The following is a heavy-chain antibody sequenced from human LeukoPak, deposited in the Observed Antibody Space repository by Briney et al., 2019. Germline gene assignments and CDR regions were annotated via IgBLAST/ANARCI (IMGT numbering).Heavy chain of an antibody. V-gene: IGHV3-23*01. CDR3: ARERAGIWDSFDY. CDR2: ISGNGGRT. J-gene: IGHJ4*02. D-gene: IGHD3-10*01. CDR1: GFTFSSYG. Sequence: GASLRLSCAASGFTFSSYGMSWVRQAPGKGLEWVSVISGNGGRTYSADSVKGRFTISRDNSKNTVYLQVNSLRAEDTAVYYCARERAGIWDSFDYWGQGTLVTVSS.